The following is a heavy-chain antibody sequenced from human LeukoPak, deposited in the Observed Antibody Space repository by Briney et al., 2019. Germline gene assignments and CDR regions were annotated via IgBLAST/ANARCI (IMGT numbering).Heavy chain of an antibody. V-gene: IGHV4-31*03. Sequence: PSETLSLTCTVSGGSISSGGYYWSWIRQHPGKGLEWIGYIYYGGSTEYNPSLKTRVTISLDTTKNQFSLNLNSVTAADTAVYYCARDIVVVPGAIGGAFDIWGQGTMVTVSS. CDR3: ARDIVVVPGAIGGAFDI. J-gene: IGHJ3*02. D-gene: IGHD2-2*01. CDR1: GGSISSGGYY. CDR2: IYYGGST.